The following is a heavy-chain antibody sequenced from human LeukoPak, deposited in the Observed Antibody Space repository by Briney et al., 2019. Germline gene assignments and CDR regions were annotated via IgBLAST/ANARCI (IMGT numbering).Heavy chain of an antibody. Sequence: GGSLRLSRAASGFTVSSSYMSWVRQAPGKGLEWVSVIYSGGSTYYADSVKGRFTISRDNSKNTLYLQMNSLRAEDTAVYYCARGEFDCSSTSCFYYFDYWGQGTLVTVSS. CDR2: IYSGGST. D-gene: IGHD2-2*01. CDR1: GFTVSSSY. V-gene: IGHV3-53*01. CDR3: ARGEFDCSSTSCFYYFDY. J-gene: IGHJ4*02.